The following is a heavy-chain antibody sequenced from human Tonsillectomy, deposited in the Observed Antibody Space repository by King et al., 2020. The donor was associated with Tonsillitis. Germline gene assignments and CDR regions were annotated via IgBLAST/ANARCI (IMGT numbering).Heavy chain of an antibody. CDR2: IYHSGST. Sequence: VQLQESGPGLVKPSETLSLTCAVSGYSISSGYYWGWIRQPPGKGVEWIGTIYHSGSTYYNPSPKSRVTISVDTSKNPFSLKLSSVPAADTAVYYCALDRRYHWFDPWGQGTLVIVSS. D-gene: IGHD1-26*01. CDR1: GYSISSGYY. CDR3: ALDRRYHWFDP. V-gene: IGHV4-38-2*01. J-gene: IGHJ5*02.